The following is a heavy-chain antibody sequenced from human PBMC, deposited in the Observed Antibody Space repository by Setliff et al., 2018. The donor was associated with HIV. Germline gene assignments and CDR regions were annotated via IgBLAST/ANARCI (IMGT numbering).Heavy chain of an antibody. CDR3: AKNLYRSPWSPLDY. D-gene: IGHD6-19*01. J-gene: IGHJ4*02. CDR1: GFTFSFYG. CDR2: IRYDDSYK. V-gene: IGHV3-30*02. Sequence: GGSLRLSCAASGFTFSFYGMHWVRQAPGKGLEWVAFIRYDDSYKFYADSVKGRFTISRDNSKNALYLQMNSLRADDTAVYYCAKNLYRSPWSPLDYWGQGTLVTVSS.